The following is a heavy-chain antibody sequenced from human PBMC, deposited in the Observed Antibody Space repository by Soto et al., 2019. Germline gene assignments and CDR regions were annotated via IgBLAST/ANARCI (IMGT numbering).Heavy chain of an antibody. D-gene: IGHD3-9*01. CDR1: GFTFSSYG. CDR2: ISYDGSNK. CDR3: ARRVTYFDWLAMVGDAFDI. J-gene: IGHJ3*02. Sequence: QVQLVESGGGVVQPGRSLRLSCAASGFTFSSYGMHWVRQAPGKGLEWVAVISYDGSNKYYADSVKGRFTISRDNSKNTLYLQMNSLRAEDTAVYYCARRVTYFDWLAMVGDAFDIWGQGTMVTVSS. V-gene: IGHV3-30*03.